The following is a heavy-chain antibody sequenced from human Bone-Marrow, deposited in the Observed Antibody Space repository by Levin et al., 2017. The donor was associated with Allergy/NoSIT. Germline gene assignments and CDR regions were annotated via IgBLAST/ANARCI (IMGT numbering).Heavy chain of an antibody. CDR3: ARSSYYSSTYVPSWFDP. J-gene: IGHJ5*02. Sequence: SETLSLTCTVSVGSISSSSYYWGWIRQPPGTGLEWIGSIYYSGSTYYNPSLKSRVTISVDTSKNQFSLKLSSVTAADTAVYYCARSSYYSSTYVPSWFDPWGQGTLVTVSS. CDR2: IYYSGST. D-gene: IGHD6-13*01. CDR1: VGSISSSSYY. V-gene: IGHV4-39*01.